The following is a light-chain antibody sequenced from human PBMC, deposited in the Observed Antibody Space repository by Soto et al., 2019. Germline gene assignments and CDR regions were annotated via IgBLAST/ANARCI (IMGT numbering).Light chain of an antibody. CDR1: SSDVGSYNL. CDR2: EGS. CDR3: SSYTSSSTYV. V-gene: IGLV2-14*02. J-gene: IGLJ1*01. Sequence: QSVLTQPASVSGSPGQSITISCTGTSSDVGSYNLVSWYQQHPGKAPKLMIYEGSKRPSGVSNRFSDSKSGNTASLTISWLQAEDEADYYCSSYTSSSTYVFGTGTKVTVL.